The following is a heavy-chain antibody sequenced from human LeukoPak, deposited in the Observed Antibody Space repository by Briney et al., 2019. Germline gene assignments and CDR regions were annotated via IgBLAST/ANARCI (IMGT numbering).Heavy chain of an antibody. D-gene: IGHD6-19*01. CDR2: ISGSGGST. V-gene: IGHV3-23*01. CDR3: ATGAVAGRGFDY. CDR1: GFTFSSYG. J-gene: IGHJ4*01. Sequence: GGSLRLSCPASGFTFSSYGMSWVRQAPGKGLEWVSAISGSGGSTYYADSVKGRFTISRDNSKNTLYLQMNSLRAEDTAVYYCATGAVAGRGFDYWGHGTLVTVSS.